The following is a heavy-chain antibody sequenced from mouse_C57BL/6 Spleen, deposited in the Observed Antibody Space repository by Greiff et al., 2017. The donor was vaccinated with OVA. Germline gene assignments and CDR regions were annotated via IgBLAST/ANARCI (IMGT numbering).Heavy chain of an antibody. D-gene: IGHD4-1*01. CDR2: INPNNGGT. J-gene: IGHJ3*01. V-gene: IGHV1-18*01. Sequence: VQLQQSGPELVKPGASVKLPCKASGYTFTDYNMDWVKQSHGKSLEWIGYINPNNGGTIYNQKFKGTATLTVDKSYSTAYLEIRSLTSDDTAVYYCGRWDASRGFAYWGQGTLVTVSA. CDR1: GYTFTDYN. CDR3: GRWDASRGFAY.